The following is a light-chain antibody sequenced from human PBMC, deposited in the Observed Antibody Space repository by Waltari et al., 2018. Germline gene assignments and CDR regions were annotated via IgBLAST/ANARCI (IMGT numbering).Light chain of an antibody. CDR1: SSDVGNYNL. V-gene: IGLV2-23*01. J-gene: IGLJ2*01. CDR3: CSYAGSGNLL. CDR2: EVR. Sequence: QSALTQPASVSGSPGQSITISCTGTSSDVGNYNLVSWYQHHPGQAPKVRMYEVRKRPSGVSNRFSGPKSGNTASLTISGLQAEDEADYYCCSYAGSGNLLLGGGTKVTVL.